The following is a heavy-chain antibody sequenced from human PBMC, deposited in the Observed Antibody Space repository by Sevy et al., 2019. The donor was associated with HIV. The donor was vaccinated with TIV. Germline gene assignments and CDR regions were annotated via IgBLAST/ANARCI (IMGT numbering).Heavy chain of an antibody. CDR3: VRAFCTSGRCYSLAY. D-gene: IGHD2-15*01. V-gene: IGHV1-18*01. Sequence: ASVKVSCKVSGYTFSIYRITWVRQAPGQGLEWMGWISPHTGDTKLAENFQDRVTMSTDTSTATAYMELSSLRSDDTAVYYCVRAFCTSGRCYSLAYWGQGTLVTVSS. J-gene: IGHJ4*02. CDR2: ISPHTGDT. CDR1: GYTFSIYR.